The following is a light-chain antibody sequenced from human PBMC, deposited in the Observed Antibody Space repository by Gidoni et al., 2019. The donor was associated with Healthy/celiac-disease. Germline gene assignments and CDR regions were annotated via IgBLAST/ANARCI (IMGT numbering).Light chain of an antibody. J-gene: IGLJ2*01. CDR3: QAWDSSTARVV. CDR1: KLGDKY. CDR2: QDS. Sequence: SYELPQPPSVSVSPGQTASITCSGVKLGDKYACWYQQKPGQSPVLVIYQDSKRPSGIPERFSGANAGNTATLTISGTQAMDEADYYCQAWDSSTARVVFGGGTKLTVL. V-gene: IGLV3-1*01.